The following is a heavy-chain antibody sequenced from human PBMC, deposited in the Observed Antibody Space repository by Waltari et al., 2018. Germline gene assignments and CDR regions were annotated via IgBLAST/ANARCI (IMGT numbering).Heavy chain of an antibody. CDR2: INAGNGNT. CDR3: AHGGYQLPGQSYYYGMDV. V-gene: IGHV1-3*01. Sequence: QVQLVQSGAEVKKPGASVKVSCKASGYTFTSYAMTWVRQAHGQRLEWMGWINAGNGNTKYSQKFQGRVTITRDTSASTAYMELSSLRSEDTAVYYCAHGGYQLPGQSYYYGMDVWGQGTTVTVSS. J-gene: IGHJ6*02. CDR1: GYTFTSYA. D-gene: IGHD2-2*01.